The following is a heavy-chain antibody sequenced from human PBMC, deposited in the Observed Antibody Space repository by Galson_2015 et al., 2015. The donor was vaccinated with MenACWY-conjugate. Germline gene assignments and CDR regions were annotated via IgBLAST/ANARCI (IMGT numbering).Heavy chain of an antibody. J-gene: IGHJ4*02. CDR2: INRDGTST. D-gene: IGHD2-15*01. CDR3: VRDHGDVVAAVPGDYFAY. Sequence: SLRLSCAVSGFTFSRYWMHWVRQVPGKGLMWVSRINRDGTSTTYADSVKGRFTISRDNAKKTLDLQMNSLRAEDTAMYYCVRDHGDVVAAVPGDYFAYWGRGTLVTVS. CDR1: GFTFSRYW. V-gene: IGHV3-74*01.